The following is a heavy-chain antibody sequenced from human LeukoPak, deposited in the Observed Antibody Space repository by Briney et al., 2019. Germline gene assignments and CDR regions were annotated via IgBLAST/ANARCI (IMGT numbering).Heavy chain of an antibody. D-gene: IGHD1-26*01. CDR3: AKDFGSYFHFDY. V-gene: IGHV3-21*01. CDR2: FTSRSRSI. J-gene: IGHJ4*02. CDR1: GFTFSSYS. Sequence: PGGSLRLSCAASGFTFSSYSMTWVRQAPGKGLEWVSSFTSRSRSIYYADSVKGRFTISRDNSKNTLYLQMNSLRAEDTAVYYCAKDFGSYFHFDYWGQGTLVTVSS.